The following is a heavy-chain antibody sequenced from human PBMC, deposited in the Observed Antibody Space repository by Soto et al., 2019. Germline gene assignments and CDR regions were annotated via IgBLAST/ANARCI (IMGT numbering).Heavy chain of an antibody. CDR3: ARASGHSDFWSGYYYYYYMDV. CDR2: IYYSGST. J-gene: IGHJ6*03. D-gene: IGHD3-3*01. V-gene: IGHV4-59*01. Sequence: PSETLSLTCTVSGGSISSYYWCWIRQPPGKGLKWIGYIYYSGSTNYNPSLKSRVTISVDTSKNQFSLKLSSVTAADTAVYYCARASGHSDFWSGYYYYYYMDVWGKGTTVTVS. CDR1: GGSISSYY.